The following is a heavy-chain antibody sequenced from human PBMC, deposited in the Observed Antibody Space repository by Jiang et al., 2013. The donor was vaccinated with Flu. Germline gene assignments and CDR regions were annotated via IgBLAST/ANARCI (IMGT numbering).Heavy chain of an antibody. Sequence: WINAGNGNTEYSQKLQGRVTITRDTSASTAYLELSSLRSEDTAVYYCARISGGAPVYYFDFWGQGALVTVSS. CDR2: INAGNGNT. CDR3: ARISGGAPVYYFDF. V-gene: IGHV1-3*01. J-gene: IGHJ4*02. D-gene: IGHD2-8*02.